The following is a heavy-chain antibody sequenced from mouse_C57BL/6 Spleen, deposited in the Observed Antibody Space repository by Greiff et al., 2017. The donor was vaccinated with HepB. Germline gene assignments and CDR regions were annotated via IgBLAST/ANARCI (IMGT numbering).Heavy chain of an antibody. J-gene: IGHJ2*01. CDR1: GYTFTSYW. CDR3: ARANSVVATYSFDY. CDR2: IYPGSGST. D-gene: IGHD1-1*01. Sequence: QVQLQQPGAELVKPGASVKMSCKASGYTFTSYWITWVQQRPGQGLEWIGDIYPGSGSTNYNEKFKSKDTLAVDTSSSTAYMQLSSLTSDNSAVYYGARANSVVATYSFDYWGQGTTLTVSS. V-gene: IGHV1-55*01.